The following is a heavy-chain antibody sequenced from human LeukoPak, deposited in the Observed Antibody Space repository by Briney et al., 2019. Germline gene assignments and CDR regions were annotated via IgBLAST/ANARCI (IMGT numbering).Heavy chain of an antibody. D-gene: IGHD4-23*01. Sequence: SSETLSLTCTVSGGSISSSSYYWGWIRQPPGKGLEWIGSIYYSGSTYYNPSLKSRVTISVDTSKNQFSLKLSSVTAADTAVYYCARHGVGGNFRPYYMDVWGKGTTVTISS. V-gene: IGHV4-39*01. J-gene: IGHJ6*03. CDR3: ARHGVGGNFRPYYMDV. CDR1: GGSISSSSYY. CDR2: IYYSGST.